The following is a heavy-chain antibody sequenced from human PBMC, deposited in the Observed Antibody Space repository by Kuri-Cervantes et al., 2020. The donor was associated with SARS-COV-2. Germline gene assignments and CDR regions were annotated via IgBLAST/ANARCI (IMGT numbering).Heavy chain of an antibody. CDR3: VKDPKGFGVSFLVAAFDI. CDR1: GFIFDDFA. CDR2: ISWDGGST. Sequence: ETLSLTCAASGFIFDDFAMHWVRQAPGKGLEWVSLISWDGGSTYYADSVKGRFTISRDNSKNTLYLQMNSLRAEDTAVYYCVKDPKGFGVSFLVAAFDIWGQGTMVTVSS. V-gene: IGHV3-43D*04. D-gene: IGHD3-3*02. J-gene: IGHJ3*02.